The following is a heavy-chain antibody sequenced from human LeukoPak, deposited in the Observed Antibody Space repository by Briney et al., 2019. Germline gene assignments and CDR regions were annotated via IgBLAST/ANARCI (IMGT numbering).Heavy chain of an antibody. CDR2: IYYSGST. CDR1: GGSITSNTYF. CDR3: ARVKRKYQLLKPLHETPSHYFDY. J-gene: IGHJ4*02. V-gene: IGHV4-39*07. D-gene: IGHD2-2*01. Sequence: SETLSLTCIVSGGSITSNTYFWDWIRQTPGKGLEWIGSIYYSGSTYYNPSLKSRVTISLDTSKNQFSPKLSSVTAADTAMYYCARVKRKYQLLKPLHETPSHYFDYWGQGTLVTVSS.